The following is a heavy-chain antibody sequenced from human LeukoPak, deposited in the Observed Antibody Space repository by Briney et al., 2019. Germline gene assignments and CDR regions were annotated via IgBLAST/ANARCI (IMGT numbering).Heavy chain of an antibody. CDR1: GYSISSGYY. CDR2: IYHSGST. Sequence: SETLSLACAVSGYSISSGYYWGWIRQPPGKGLEWIGSIYHSGSTYYNPFLKSRVTISVDTSKNQFSLKLSSVTAADTAVYYCARSYCSGGSCYYGGNNWFDPWGQGTLVTVSS. V-gene: IGHV4-38-2*01. CDR3: ARSYCSGGSCYYGGNNWFDP. J-gene: IGHJ5*02. D-gene: IGHD2-15*01.